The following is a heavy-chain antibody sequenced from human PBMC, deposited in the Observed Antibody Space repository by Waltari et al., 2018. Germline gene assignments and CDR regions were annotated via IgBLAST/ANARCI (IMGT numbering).Heavy chain of an antibody. V-gene: IGHV4-59*11. CDR2: IYYSGST. J-gene: IGHJ5*02. CDR3: ARVPRVVPAARAGIWFDP. D-gene: IGHD2-2*01. CDR1: GSSISSHY. Sequence: QVQLQESGPGLVKPSETLSLTCTVSGSSISSHYWSWIRQPPGKGLEWIGYIYYSGSTNYNPSLKSRVTISVDTSKNQFSLKLSSVTAADTAVYYCARVPRVVPAARAGIWFDPWGQGTLVTVSS.